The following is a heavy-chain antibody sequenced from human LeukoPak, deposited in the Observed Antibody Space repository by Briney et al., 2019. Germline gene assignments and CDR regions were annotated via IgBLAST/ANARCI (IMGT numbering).Heavy chain of an antibody. Sequence: GGSLRLSCAGSGFTFSNYWMNWVRQAPGKGLEWVANIQHAGTAKSYVDSVRGRFTISRDNAKNSLDLQMNSLRAEDTAAYYCARAYATAWYFNLWGRGTLVTVSS. D-gene: IGHD4-17*01. CDR1: GFTFSNYW. CDR3: ARAYATAWYFNL. J-gene: IGHJ2*01. V-gene: IGHV3-7*04. CDR2: IQHAGTAK.